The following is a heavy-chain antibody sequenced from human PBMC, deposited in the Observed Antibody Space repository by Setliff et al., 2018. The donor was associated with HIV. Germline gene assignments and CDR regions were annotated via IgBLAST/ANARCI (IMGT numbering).Heavy chain of an antibody. CDR2: INHSGST. D-gene: IGHD3-3*01. CDR3: ARGRDYTGSWFRPFYLDF. CDR1: GGSFSAYH. V-gene: IGHV4-34*01. J-gene: IGHJ4*01. Sequence: PSETLSFTCAVYGGSFSAYHWSWIRQTPGKGLEWLGEINHSGSTAYNLALESRVSMSIDTSKNQFSLKLTSVTAADTAIYYCARGRDYTGSWFRPFYLDFWGHGNLVTVSS.